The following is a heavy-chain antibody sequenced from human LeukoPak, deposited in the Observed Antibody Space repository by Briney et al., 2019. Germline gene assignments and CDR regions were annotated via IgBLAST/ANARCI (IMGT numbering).Heavy chain of an antibody. J-gene: IGHJ4*02. D-gene: IGHD4-23*01. V-gene: IGHV3-23*01. CDR3: AKERGHSKPFDY. Sequence: PGGSLRLSCEVSGFIFSYYGMNWVRQAPGKGLEWVSAISDSGDAIYYADSVKGRFTISRDNSKSTLYLQMNNLRAEDTALYYCAKERGHSKPFDYWGQGTLVTVSS. CDR2: ISDSGDAI. CDR1: GFIFSYYG.